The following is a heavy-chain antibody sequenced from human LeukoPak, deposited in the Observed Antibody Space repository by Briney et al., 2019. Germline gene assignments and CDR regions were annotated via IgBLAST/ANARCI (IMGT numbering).Heavy chain of an antibody. CDR1: GGSFSGHY. J-gene: IGHJ4*02. Sequence: SETLSLTCAVNGGSFSGHYWSWIRQPPGRGLEWIGEINHSGNTNYNPSLKSRVTISVDTSKNQFFLNLSSLTAADTAVYYCASFFYDSVDYYYVPHFDCWGQGTQVTVSA. D-gene: IGHD3-22*01. CDR2: INHSGNT. CDR3: ASFFYDSVDYYYVPHFDC. V-gene: IGHV4-34*01.